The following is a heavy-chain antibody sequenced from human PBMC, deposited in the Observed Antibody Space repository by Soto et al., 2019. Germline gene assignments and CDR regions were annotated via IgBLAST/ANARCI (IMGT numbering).Heavy chain of an antibody. V-gene: IGHV3-30*18. CDR1: GFTFSIYG. Sequence: QVPLVESGGGVVQPGRSLRLSCAASGFTFSIYGMHWVRQAPGKGLEWVAVISYDGSNKYYADSVKGRFTISRDNSKNTLYLQMNSLRGEDTAVYYCAKETVEYYFAYWGQGTLVTVSS. J-gene: IGHJ4*02. CDR2: ISYDGSNK. CDR3: AKETVEYYFAY. D-gene: IGHD3-3*01.